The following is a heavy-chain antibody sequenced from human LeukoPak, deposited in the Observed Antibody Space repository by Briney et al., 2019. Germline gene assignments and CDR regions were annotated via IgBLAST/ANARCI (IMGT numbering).Heavy chain of an antibody. Sequence: GGSLRLSCAASGFTFDDYAMRWVRQAPGKGLEWVSGISWNSGSIGYADSVKGRFTISRDNAKNSLYLQMNSLRAEDTALYYCAKGTYGSGSYYNAFDYWGQGTLVTVSS. D-gene: IGHD3-10*01. CDR3: AKGTYGSGSYYNAFDY. CDR1: GFTFDDYA. J-gene: IGHJ4*02. V-gene: IGHV3-9*01. CDR2: ISWNSGSI.